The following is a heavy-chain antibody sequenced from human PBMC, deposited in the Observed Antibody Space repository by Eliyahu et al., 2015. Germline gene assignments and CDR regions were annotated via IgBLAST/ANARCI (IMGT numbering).Heavy chain of an antibody. Sequence: EVQLLDSGGGLVQPGGSLRLSCAAXGFXFSNYAMTWVRQAPGKGXXWVSSXLGSGGTTYYADSVKGRFAISRDNSKNTLYLQMRSLRAEDTAVYYCAKDTDPVSGTLHYWGQGTLVTVSS. CDR1: GFXFSNYA. D-gene: IGHD6-19*01. J-gene: IGHJ4*02. CDR2: XLGSGGTT. CDR3: AKDTDPVSGTLHY. V-gene: IGHV3-23*01.